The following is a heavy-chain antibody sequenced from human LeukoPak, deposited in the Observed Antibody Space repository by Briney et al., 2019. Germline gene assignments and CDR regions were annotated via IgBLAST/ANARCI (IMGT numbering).Heavy chain of an antibody. Sequence: GGSLRLSCAASGFTFSSYGMHWVRQAPGKGLEWVAVISYDGSNKYYADSVKGRFTIPGDNSKNTLYLQMNSLRAEDTAVYYCARGGITMVRGVPSFDYWGQGTLVTVSS. CDR2: ISYDGSNK. V-gene: IGHV3-30*03. J-gene: IGHJ4*02. CDR3: ARGGITMVRGVPSFDY. CDR1: GFTFSSYG. D-gene: IGHD3-10*01.